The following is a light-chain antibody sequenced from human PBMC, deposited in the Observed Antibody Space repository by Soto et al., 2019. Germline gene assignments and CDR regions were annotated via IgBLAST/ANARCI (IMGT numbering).Light chain of an antibody. J-gene: IGKJ5*01. V-gene: IGKV1-12*01. CDR1: QDIRTW. Sequence: DIQMTQSPSSVSASVGDRGTVTCRASQDIRTWLAWYQQKPGKAPKILIYGASSLQSGVPSRFSGSGSGTYLTLTISSRQPDDFATYYCQHANSFPITFGQGTRLEIK. CDR3: QHANSFPIT. CDR2: GAS.